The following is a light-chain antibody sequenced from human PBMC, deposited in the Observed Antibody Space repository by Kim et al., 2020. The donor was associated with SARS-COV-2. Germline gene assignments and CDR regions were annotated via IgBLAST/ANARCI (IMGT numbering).Light chain of an antibody. CDR3: QSYDSSLLGV. CDR2: GNS. Sequence: QRVTISCTGGSSNIGAGYDVHWYQQLPGTAPKLLIYGNSNRPSGVPDRFSGSKSGTSASLAITGLQAEDEADYYCQSYDSSLLGVFGGGTQLTVL. J-gene: IGLJ3*02. V-gene: IGLV1-40*01. CDR1: SSNIGAGYD.